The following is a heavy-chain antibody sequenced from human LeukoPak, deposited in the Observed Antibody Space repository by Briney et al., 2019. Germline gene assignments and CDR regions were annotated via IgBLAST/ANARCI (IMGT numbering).Heavy chain of an antibody. CDR1: GYTFISYG. J-gene: IGHJ4*02. V-gene: IGHV1-18*01. D-gene: IGHD3-22*01. Sequence: ASVNVSCKASGYTFISYGISWVRQAPGQGLEWMGWISAYNGNTNYAQKLQGRVTMTTDTSTSTAYMELRSLRSDDTAVYYCARVSPNSSGSPSDYWGQGTLVTVSS. CDR2: ISAYNGNT. CDR3: ARVSPNSSGSPSDY.